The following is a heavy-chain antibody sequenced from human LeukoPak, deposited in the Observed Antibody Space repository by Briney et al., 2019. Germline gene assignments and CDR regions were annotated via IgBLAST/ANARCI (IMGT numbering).Heavy chain of an antibody. J-gene: IGHJ4*02. CDR3: AKTMVRGVIIRGKIGYFDY. V-gene: IGHV3-23*01. CDR2: ISGSGGST. CDR1: GFTFSSYA. Sequence: GSLRLSCAASGFTFSSYAMSWVRQAPGKGLEWVSAISGSGGSTYYADSVKGRFTISRDNSKNTLYLQMNSLRAEDTAVYYCAKTMVRGVIIRGKIGYFDYWGQGTLVTVSS. D-gene: IGHD3-10*01.